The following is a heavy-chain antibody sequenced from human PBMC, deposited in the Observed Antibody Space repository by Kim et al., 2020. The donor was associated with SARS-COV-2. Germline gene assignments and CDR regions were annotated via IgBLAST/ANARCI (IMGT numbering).Heavy chain of an antibody. Sequence: GGSLRLSCAASGFTFSSYAMHWVRQAPGKGLEWVAVIWYDGSNKYYADSVKGRFTISRDNSKNTLYLQMNSLRAEDTAVYYCAKDLPDEYSSSSGYFDYWGQGTLVTVSS. CDR1: GFTFSSYA. D-gene: IGHD6-6*01. V-gene: IGHV3-33*06. CDR3: AKDLPDEYSSSSGYFDY. J-gene: IGHJ4*02. CDR2: IWYDGSNK.